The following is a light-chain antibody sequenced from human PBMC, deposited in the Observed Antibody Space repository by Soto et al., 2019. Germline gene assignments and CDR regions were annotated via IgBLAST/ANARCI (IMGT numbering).Light chain of an antibody. J-gene: IGKJ3*01. CDR2: AAS. CDR3: QKYNSAPLVT. Sequence: DIQMTQSPSSLSASVGDRVTITCRASQGISNYLAWYQQKPGKVPKLLISAASTLQSGVPSRFSGSGSGTDFTLTISSLQPEDVATYYCQKYNSAPLVTFGPGTKVDIK. V-gene: IGKV1-27*01. CDR1: QGISNY.